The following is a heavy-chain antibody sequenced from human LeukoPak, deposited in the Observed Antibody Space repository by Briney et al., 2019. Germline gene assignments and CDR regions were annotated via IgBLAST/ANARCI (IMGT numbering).Heavy chain of an antibody. CDR2: ISSSGSTI. CDR1: GFTFSDYY. J-gene: IGHJ2*01. D-gene: IGHD3-10*01. CDR3: AAVLLWFGELSHPPYWYFDL. V-gene: IGHV3-11*01. Sequence: GGSLRLSCAASGFTFSDYYMSGIRQAPGKGLEWVSYISSSGSTIYYADSVKGRFTISRDNAKNSLYLQMNSLRAEDTAVYYCAAVLLWFGELSHPPYWYFDLWGRGTLVTVSS.